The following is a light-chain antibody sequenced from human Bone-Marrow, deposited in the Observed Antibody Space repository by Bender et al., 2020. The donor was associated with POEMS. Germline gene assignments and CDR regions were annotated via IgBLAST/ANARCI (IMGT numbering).Light chain of an antibody. Sequence: SYEVTQAPSVSVSPGQTASITCSGDDLGDKYVAWYQQKPGQSPVLVIYQDTKRPSGIPKRFSGSNSGNTATLTISGTQAMDEADYYCQAWDTYSVIFGGGTKLTVL. CDR3: QAWDTYSVI. CDR1: DLGDKY. V-gene: IGLV3-1*01. CDR2: QDT. J-gene: IGLJ2*01.